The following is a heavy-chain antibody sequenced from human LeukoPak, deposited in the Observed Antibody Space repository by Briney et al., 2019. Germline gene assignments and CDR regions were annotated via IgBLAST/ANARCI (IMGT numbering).Heavy chain of an antibody. V-gene: IGHV3-21*01. D-gene: IGHD1-26*01. J-gene: IGHJ4*02. CDR3: ARDKVVGASHFDF. CDR1: GSTFSSYA. Sequence: GGSLRLSCAASGSTFSSYAMNWVRQAPGKGLEWVSSVSSSSTNKFYADSVKGRFTISRDNSKNTLYLQMNSLRVEDTAVYYCARDKVVGASHFDFWGQGTLVTVSS. CDR2: VSSSSTNK.